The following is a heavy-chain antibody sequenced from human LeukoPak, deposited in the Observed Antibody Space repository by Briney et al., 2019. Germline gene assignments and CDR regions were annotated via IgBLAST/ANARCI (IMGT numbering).Heavy chain of an antibody. CDR3: ARGSTGVYYYYAMDV. CDR2: IIPIFGTA. CDR1: GGTFSSYA. Sequence: SVKASCKASGGTFSSYAINWVRQAPGQGLEWMGGIIPIFGTANYAQMFQGRVTITADESTSTAYMELSSLRSEDTAVYYCARGSTGVYYYYAMDVWGQGTTVTVSS. V-gene: IGHV1-69*13. D-gene: IGHD7-27*01. J-gene: IGHJ6*02.